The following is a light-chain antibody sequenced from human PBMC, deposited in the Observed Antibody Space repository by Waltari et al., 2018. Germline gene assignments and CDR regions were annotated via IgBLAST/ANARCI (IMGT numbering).Light chain of an antibody. CDR2: GAS. CDR3: HQYCSMPYT. V-gene: IGKV4-1*01. J-gene: IGKJ2*01. Sequence: DIVMTQSPDSLPLSLGERATFNCTSSQSVSYSSDNKNCLAWYQQKPGQPPKLLIYGASTRESGVPDRFSGSGSGTDFSLTISSLQAEDVAVYYCHQYCSMPYTFGQGTKLEIK. CDR1: QSVSYSSDNKNC.